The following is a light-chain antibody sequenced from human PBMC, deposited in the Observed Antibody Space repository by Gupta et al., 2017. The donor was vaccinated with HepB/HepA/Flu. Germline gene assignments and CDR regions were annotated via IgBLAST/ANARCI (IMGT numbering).Light chain of an antibody. Sequence: VMTHSPLSLPVTPGEPASISCRSSQSRLHSNGYNYLDWYLQKPGQSPQLLIYLGSNRASGVPDRFSGSGSGTDFTLKISRVETEDVGVYYCRQSLQTPFTFGHGTKVDIK. J-gene: IGKJ3*01. CDR3: RQSLQTPFT. CDR2: LGS. V-gene: IGKV2-28*01. CDR1: QSRLHSNGYNY.